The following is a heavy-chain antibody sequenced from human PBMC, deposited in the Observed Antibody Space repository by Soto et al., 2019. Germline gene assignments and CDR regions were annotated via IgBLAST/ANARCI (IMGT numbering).Heavy chain of an antibody. CDR3: ARNTLAGYCSSTSCHYYMDV. D-gene: IGHD2-2*01. V-gene: IGHV4-59*12. J-gene: IGHJ6*03. CDR2: IYYSGST. CDR1: GGSISSYY. Sequence: PSETLSLTCTVSGGSISSYYWSWIRQPPGKGLEWIGYIYYSGSTNYNPSLKSRVTISVDKSKNQFSLKLSSVTAADTAVYYCARNTLAGYCSSTSCHYYMDVWGKGTTVTVSS.